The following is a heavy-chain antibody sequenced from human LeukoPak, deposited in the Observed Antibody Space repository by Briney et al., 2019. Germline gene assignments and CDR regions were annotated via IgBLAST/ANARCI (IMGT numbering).Heavy chain of an antibody. D-gene: IGHD6-6*01. J-gene: IGHJ4*02. CDR3: ARVGGSSSFPIDY. V-gene: IGHV3-21*01. Sequence: PGGSLRLSCAASGFTFSSYSMNWVRQAPGKGLEWGSSISSSSSYIYYADSVKGRFTISRDNAKNSLYLQMNSLRAEDTAVYYCARVGGSSSFPIDYWGQGTLVTVSS. CDR1: GFTFSSYS. CDR2: ISSSSSYI.